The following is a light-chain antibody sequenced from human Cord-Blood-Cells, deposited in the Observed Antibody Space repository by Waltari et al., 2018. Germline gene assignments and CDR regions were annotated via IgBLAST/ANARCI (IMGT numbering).Light chain of an antibody. Sequence: EIVLTQSPGTLSLSPGERATLSCRASQSVSSSYLAWYQQKPGQAPRLLIYGASRRATGIPYRVSGSGCCTDFTLTISRLVSEDCAVYYCHQYGSSPPWTCGQGTKVEIK. CDR3: HQYGSSPPWT. J-gene: IGKJ1*01. CDR2: GAS. V-gene: IGKV3-20*01. CDR1: QSVSSSY.